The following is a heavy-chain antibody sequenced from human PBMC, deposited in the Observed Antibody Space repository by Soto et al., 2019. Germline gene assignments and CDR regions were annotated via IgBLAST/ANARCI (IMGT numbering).Heavy chain of an antibody. CDR2: INQDGTLK. CDR1: GLTFSNYW. V-gene: IGHV3-7*01. J-gene: IGHJ4*02. CDR3: ETWQSSGWYVDI. D-gene: IGHD6-19*01. Sequence: EVQLVEAGGGLVQPGGPLILSCAASGLTFSNYWMSWVRQAPGKGLEWVASINQDGTLKYYVDSVKGRFTISRDNAQNSFFLQMIRLRAEDTAVYYCETWQSSGWYVDIWGQGTLLSVSS.